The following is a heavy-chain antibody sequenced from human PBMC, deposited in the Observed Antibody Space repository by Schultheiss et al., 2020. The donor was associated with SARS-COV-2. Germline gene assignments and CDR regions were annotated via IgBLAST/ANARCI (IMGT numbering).Heavy chain of an antibody. CDR3: AKGVDIVATRSYMDV. CDR2: IWYDGSNK. J-gene: IGHJ6*03. Sequence: GGSLRLSCAASGFTFSSYGMHWVRQAPGKGLEWVAVIWYDGSNKYYADSVKGRFTISRDNSKNTLYLQMNSLRAEDTAVYYCAKGVDIVATRSYMDVWGKGTTVTVSS. V-gene: IGHV3-30*02. D-gene: IGHD5-12*01. CDR1: GFTFSSYG.